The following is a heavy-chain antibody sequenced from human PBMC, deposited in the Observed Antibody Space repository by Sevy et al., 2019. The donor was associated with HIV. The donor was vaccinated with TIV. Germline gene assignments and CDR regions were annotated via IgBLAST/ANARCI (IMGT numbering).Heavy chain of an antibody. J-gene: IGHJ5*02. D-gene: IGHD3-10*01. CDR3: ARVLRGLLYFGELLIDGKNWFDP. CDR1: GDSINSNNW. CDR2: ISHNGSA. V-gene: IGHV4-4*02. Sequence: GSLRLSCAVSGDSINSNNWWNWVRQPPGKGLEWIGEISHNGSATYNPSVKSRVTISVDKSKNQFSLKLSSVTAADTAVYYWARVLRGLLYFGELLIDGKNWFDPWGQGTLVTVSS.